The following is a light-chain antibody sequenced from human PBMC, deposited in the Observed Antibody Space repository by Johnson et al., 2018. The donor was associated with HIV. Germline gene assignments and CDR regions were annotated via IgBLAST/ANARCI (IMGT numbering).Light chain of an antibody. J-gene: IGLJ1*01. Sequence: QSVLTQSPSVSAAPGQKVTISCSGSSANIGNNYVSWYQQLPGTAPKLLIYENNKRPSGIPDRFSGSKSGTSATLGITGLQTGDEADYYCATWDGSLTIGGFFGTGTKITVL. CDR2: ENN. V-gene: IGLV1-51*02. CDR1: SANIGNNY. CDR3: ATWDGSLTIGGF.